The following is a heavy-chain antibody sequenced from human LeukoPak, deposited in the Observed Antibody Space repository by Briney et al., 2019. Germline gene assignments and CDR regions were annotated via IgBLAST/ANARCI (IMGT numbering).Heavy chain of an antibody. J-gene: IGHJ4*02. Sequence: GGSLRLSCAASGFIFSDYDMHWARQAPGNRLEWLAYVAKHGRIDYYADSVKGRFTASRDNSRSTAYLQMNSLTPDDSAVYYCARDLMWLVDYWGQGTLVTVSA. CDR1: GFIFSDYD. CDR2: VAKHGRID. V-gene: IGHV3-30*02. D-gene: IGHD6-19*01. CDR3: ARDLMWLVDY.